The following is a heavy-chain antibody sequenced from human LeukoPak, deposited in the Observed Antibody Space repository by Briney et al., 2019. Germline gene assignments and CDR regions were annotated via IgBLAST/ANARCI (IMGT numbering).Heavy chain of an antibody. CDR2: ISSSSSTI. V-gene: IGHV3-48*01. CDR1: GFTFSSYS. CDR3: ARGLDSSGYYAGSNFPFDY. J-gene: IGHJ4*02. D-gene: IGHD3-22*01. Sequence: GGSLRLSCAASGFTFSSYSMNWVRQAPGKGLEWVSYISSSSSTIYYADSVKGRFTISRDNAKNSLYLQMNSLRAEDTAVYYCARGLDSSGYYAGSNFPFDYWGQGTLVTVSS.